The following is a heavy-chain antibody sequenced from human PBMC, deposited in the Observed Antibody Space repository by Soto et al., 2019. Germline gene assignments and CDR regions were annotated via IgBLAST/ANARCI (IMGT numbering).Heavy chain of an antibody. V-gene: IGHV3-23*01. J-gene: IGHJ4*02. CDR2: VSDGGGST. Sequence: GGSLRLSCAASGFTFGDYAMSWVRQAPGKGLEWVSAVSDGGGSTFYADSVKGRFTISRDNSKKTLFLQLNSLRAEDTAVFYCAKTTYHTNPFYFDYWGQGTLVTVSS. D-gene: IGHD2-8*01. CDR1: GFTFGDYA. CDR3: AKTTYHTNPFYFDY.